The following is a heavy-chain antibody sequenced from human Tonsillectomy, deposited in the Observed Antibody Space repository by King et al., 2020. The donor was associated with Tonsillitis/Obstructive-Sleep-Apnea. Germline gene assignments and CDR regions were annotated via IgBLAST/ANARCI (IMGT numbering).Heavy chain of an antibody. Sequence: VQLVESGGGLIQPGGSLRLSCAASGFTVSSNYMSWVRQAPGKGLEWVSVIYSGGSTYYADSVKGRFTISRDNSKNTLYLQMNSLRAEDTAVYYCARVPPYCTNGVCYNLPYCFDYWGQGTLVTVSS. CDR1: GFTVSSNY. D-gene: IGHD2-8*01. CDR2: IYSGGST. V-gene: IGHV3-53*01. CDR3: ARVPPYCTNGVCYNLPYCFDY. J-gene: IGHJ4*02.